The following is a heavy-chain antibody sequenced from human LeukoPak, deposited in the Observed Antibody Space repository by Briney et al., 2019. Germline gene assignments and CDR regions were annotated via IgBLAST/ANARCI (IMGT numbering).Heavy chain of an antibody. Sequence: SETLSLTCNVSGGSIASSYWSWNRQPAGKGLEWIGRFFTGGNTYYNPSLESRVTISVDTSKNQFSLKLSSVTAADTAVYYCARFGVPATVFDYWGQGTLVTVSS. D-gene: IGHD2-15*01. CDR1: GGSIASSY. CDR3: ARFGVPATVFDY. CDR2: FFTGGNT. J-gene: IGHJ4*02. V-gene: IGHV4-4*07.